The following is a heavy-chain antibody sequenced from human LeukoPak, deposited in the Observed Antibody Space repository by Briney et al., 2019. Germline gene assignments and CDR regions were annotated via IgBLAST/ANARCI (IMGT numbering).Heavy chain of an antibody. CDR1: GYSFTNYG. CDR2: INTKTGNP. J-gene: IGHJ4*02. Sequence: ASVKVSCKTSGYSFTNYGMNWVRQAPGQGLEWMGWINTKTGNPTHAQTFTGRFVFSSDTSVSTAYLQISSLKAEDTAVYYCARDSAGPFDYWGQGTLVTVSS. V-gene: IGHV7-4-1*02. D-gene: IGHD6-19*01. CDR3: ARDSAGPFDY.